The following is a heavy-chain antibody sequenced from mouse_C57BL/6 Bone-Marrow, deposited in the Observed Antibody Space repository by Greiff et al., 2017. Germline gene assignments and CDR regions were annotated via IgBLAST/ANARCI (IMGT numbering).Heavy chain of an antibody. CDR3: ARSGYPVPFDY. CDR1: GYPFTNYW. Sequence: QVQLQQSGAELVRPGTSVKMSCKASGYPFTNYWIGWAKQRPGHGLEWIGDIYPGGGYTNYNEKFKGKATLTADKSSSTAYMQFSSLTSEDSAIYYWARSGYPVPFDYWGQGTTLTVSS. J-gene: IGHJ2*01. V-gene: IGHV1-63*01. D-gene: IGHD1-2*01. CDR2: IYPGGGYT.